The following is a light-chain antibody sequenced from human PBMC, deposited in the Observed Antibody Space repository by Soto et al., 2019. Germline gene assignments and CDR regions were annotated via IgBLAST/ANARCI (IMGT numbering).Light chain of an antibody. J-gene: IGKJ1*01. CDR3: QHYSAFSVT. CDR2: KAS. V-gene: IGKV1-5*03. Sequence: DIQMTQSPSTLSASVEDRVAITCRASQNIGDLLAWYQLKPGEAPKLLIYKASYLETGVPSRFSGSGSGTEFTFTISSLQPGDLATYYCQHYSAFSVTFGQGTKVDIK. CDR1: QNIGDL.